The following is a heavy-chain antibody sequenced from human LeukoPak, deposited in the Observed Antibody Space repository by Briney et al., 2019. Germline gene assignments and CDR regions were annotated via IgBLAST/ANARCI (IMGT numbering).Heavy chain of an antibody. CDR2: INPNSGGT. CDR3: AREYYYGMDV. J-gene: IGHJ6*02. V-gene: IGHV1-2*02. Sequence: VASVKVSCKASGYTFTGYYMHWVRQAPGQGLEWMGWINPNSGGTNYAQKFQGRVTMTRDTSIGTAYMELSRLRSDDTAVYYCAREYYYGMDVWGQGTTVTVSS. CDR1: GYTFTGYY.